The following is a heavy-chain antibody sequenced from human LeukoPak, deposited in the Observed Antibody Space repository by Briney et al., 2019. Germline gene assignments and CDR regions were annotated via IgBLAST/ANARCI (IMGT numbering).Heavy chain of an antibody. J-gene: IGHJ4*02. CDR1: GYSFTNYW. D-gene: IGHD1-26*01. CDR3: ARVGTSAYYFDY. Sequence: GESLKISCKDSGYSFTNYWIGWVRQMPGKGLEWMGIIYPGDSDTRYSPSFQGQVTISVDKSFTTAYLQWSSLKASDTAMYYCARVGTSAYYFDYWGQGTLVTVSS. V-gene: IGHV5-51*01. CDR2: IYPGDSDT.